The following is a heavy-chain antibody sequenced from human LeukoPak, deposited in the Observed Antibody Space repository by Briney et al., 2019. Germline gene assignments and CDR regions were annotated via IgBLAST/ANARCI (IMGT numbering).Heavy chain of an antibody. CDR2: INPKSGGT. Sequence: ASVKVSCKASGYTFTGYYVHWVRQAPGQGLEWMGWINPKSGGTTYAQRFQGRVAMTRESSISTAYMELINLRPDDTAMYFCTGKADGPVAAGTRVWFDPWGQGTLVSVSS. J-gene: IGHJ5*02. CDR3: TGKADGPVAAGTRVWFDP. V-gene: IGHV1-2*02. D-gene: IGHD6-13*01. CDR1: GYTFTGYY.